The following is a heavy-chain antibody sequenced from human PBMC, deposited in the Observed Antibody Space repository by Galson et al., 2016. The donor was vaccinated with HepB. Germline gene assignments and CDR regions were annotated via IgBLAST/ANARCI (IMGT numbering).Heavy chain of an antibody. J-gene: IGHJ4*02. D-gene: IGHD1-7*01. Sequence: SLRLSCAVSGFIFSNAWMTWVRQAPGKGLEWVGRIKRKSDGGTTDYAAAVKGRFIISRDDSTDTLYLQMNSLKTEDTGVYYCSPGVYGTGTNDCWGQGTLVSVSS. CDR2: IKRKSDGGTT. V-gene: IGHV3-15*01. CDR1: GFIFSNAW. CDR3: SPGVYGTGTNDC.